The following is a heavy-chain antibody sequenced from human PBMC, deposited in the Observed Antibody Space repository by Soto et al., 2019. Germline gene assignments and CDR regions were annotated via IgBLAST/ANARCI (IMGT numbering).Heavy chain of an antibody. V-gene: IGHV1-2*04. D-gene: IGHD6-19*01. J-gene: IGHJ4*02. CDR3: ARSITSSSGWVFDY. Sequence: ASVKVSCKASGYTFTGYYMHWVQQAPGQGLEWMGWINPNSGGTNYAQKFQGWVTMTRDTSISTAYMELSRLRSDDTAVYYCARSITSSSGWVFDYWGQGTLVTVSS. CDR2: INPNSGGT. CDR1: GYTFTGYY.